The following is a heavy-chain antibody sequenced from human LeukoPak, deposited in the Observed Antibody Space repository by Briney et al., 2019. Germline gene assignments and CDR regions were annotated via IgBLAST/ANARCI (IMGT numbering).Heavy chain of an antibody. J-gene: IGHJ4*02. V-gene: IGHV3-21*01. D-gene: IGHD2-8*01. CDR2: ISSSSSYI. Sequence: GGSLRLSCAASGFTFSSYSMNWVRQAPGKGLEWVSSISSSSSYIYYADSVKGRFTISRDNAKNSLYLQMNSLRAEDTAVYCCAREVIGRGVDYWGQGTLVTVSS. CDR3: AREVIGRGVDY. CDR1: GFTFSSYS.